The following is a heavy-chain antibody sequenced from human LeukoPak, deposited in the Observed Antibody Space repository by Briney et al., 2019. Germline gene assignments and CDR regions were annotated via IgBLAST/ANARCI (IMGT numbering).Heavy chain of an antibody. J-gene: IGHJ6*02. CDR3: ARAGHYDSSGYYANYYYCGMDV. D-gene: IGHD3-22*01. V-gene: IGHV1-8*01. Sequence: ASVKVSCKASGYTFTSYDINWVRQATGQGLEWMGWMNPNSGNTGYAQKFQGRVTMTRNTSISTAYMELSSLRSEDTAVYYCARAGHYDSSGYYANYYYCGMDVWGQGTTVTVSS. CDR1: GYTFTSYD. CDR2: MNPNSGNT.